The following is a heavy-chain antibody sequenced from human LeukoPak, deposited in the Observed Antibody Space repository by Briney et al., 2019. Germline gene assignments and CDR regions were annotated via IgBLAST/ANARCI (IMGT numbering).Heavy chain of an antibody. Sequence: ASVKVSCKTSGYTFTAYALHWVRQAPGQRLEWMGWIIAANGNTKYSQKFQGRVTISGDTSASTAYMEMKSLTYEDTAVYYCANGPDYYDSGSYLPSWGQGTLVTVSS. J-gene: IGHJ5*02. D-gene: IGHD3-10*01. CDR3: ANGPDYYDSGSYLPS. CDR2: IIAANGNT. CDR1: GYTFTAYA. V-gene: IGHV1-3*01.